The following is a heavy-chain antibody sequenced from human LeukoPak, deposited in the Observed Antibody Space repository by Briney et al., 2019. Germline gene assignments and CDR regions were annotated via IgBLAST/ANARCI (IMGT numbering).Heavy chain of an antibody. Sequence: PSETLSLTCTVSGGSISSYYWSRIRQPPGKGLEWIGYIYYSGSTNYNPSLKSRVTISVDTSKNQFSLKLSSVTAADTAVYYCARLDYGGNSGFLLDYWGQGTLVTVYS. CDR1: GGSISSYY. V-gene: IGHV4-59*08. CDR2: IYYSGST. CDR3: ARLDYGGNSGFLLDY. D-gene: IGHD4-23*01. J-gene: IGHJ4*02.